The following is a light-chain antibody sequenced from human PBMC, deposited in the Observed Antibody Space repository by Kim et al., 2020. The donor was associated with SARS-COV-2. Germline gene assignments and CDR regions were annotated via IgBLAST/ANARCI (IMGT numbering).Light chain of an antibody. CDR3: QQYSGSPS. J-gene: IGKJ4*01. CDR1: QNIGSSY. V-gene: IGKV3-20*01. Sequence: SLAPGERATLSCRASQNIGSSYLAWYQQKPGQAPRLLIYGVSSRATGITDRFSGSGSGTDFSLIISRLEPDDFAVYYCQQYSGSPSFGGGTKLEIK. CDR2: GVS.